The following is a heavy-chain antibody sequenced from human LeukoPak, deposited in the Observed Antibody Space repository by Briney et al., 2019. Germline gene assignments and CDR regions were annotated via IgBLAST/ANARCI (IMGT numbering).Heavy chain of an antibody. V-gene: IGHV3-30-3*01. D-gene: IGHD3-22*01. J-gene: IGHJ4*02. CDR2: ISYDGSNK. CDR3: ARGYYYDSSGYSY. CDR1: GFAFSNYA. Sequence: GRSLRLSCAASGFAFSNYAMHWVRQAPGKGLEWVAVISYDGSNKYYADSVKGRFTISRDNSKNTLYLQMNSLRAEDTAVHYCARGYYYDSSGYSYWGQGTLVTVSS.